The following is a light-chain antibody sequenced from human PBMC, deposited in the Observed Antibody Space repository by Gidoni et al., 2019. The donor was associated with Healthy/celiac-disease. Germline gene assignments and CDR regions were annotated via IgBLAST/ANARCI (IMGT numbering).Light chain of an antibody. CDR1: KSVSSN. V-gene: IGKV3-15*01. CDR2: GAS. CDR3: QQYNNWPA. J-gene: IGKJ1*01. Sequence: ILMTQSPATLSVSPGERATLSCRANKSVSSNLAWYQQKPGQAPRLLNYGASTRATGIPARFSGSGSGTEFTLTSSSLQDEDLAVYYWQQYNNWPAFGQGTKVEIK.